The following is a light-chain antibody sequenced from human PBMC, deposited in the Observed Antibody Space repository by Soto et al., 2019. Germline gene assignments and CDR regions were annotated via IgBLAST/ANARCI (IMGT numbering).Light chain of an antibody. J-gene: IGKJ4*01. CDR2: DAS. CDR1: QDINKY. Sequence: DIQMTQSPSSLPASVGDKVTITCQASQDINKYLNWYQQKPGKAPKLLIFDASNLETGVSSRFSGSGSGTEFTLTISSLQPEDFAIYYCQQANSFPLTFGGGTKVDIK. V-gene: IGKV1-33*01. CDR3: QQANSFPLT.